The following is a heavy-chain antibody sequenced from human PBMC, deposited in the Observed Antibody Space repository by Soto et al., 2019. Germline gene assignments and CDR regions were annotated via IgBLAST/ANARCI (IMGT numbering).Heavy chain of an antibody. J-gene: IGHJ6*02. CDR2: IKQEGSEK. D-gene: IGHD5-12*01. V-gene: IGHV3-7*04. Sequence: EVQLVESGGGLVQPGGSLRLSCAASGFTLSSYWMSWVRQAPGKGLEWVANIKQEGSEKYYVDSVTGRFTISRDNAKNSLCLQMNGLRAEDTAVYSWARYPSIVATTGTYYYYSATDVWVQGTTFTVSS. CDR3: ARYPSIVATTGTYYYYSATDV. CDR1: GFTLSSYW.